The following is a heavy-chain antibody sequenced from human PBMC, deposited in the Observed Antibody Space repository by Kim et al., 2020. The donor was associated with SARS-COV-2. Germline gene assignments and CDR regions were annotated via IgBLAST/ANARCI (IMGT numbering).Heavy chain of an antibody. CDR1: GYTFTSYY. D-gene: IGHD3-16*01. CDR2: INPSGGST. J-gene: IGHJ6*02. CDR3: AREWAYDYVWGSFIPEYGMDV. V-gene: IGHV1-46*01. Sequence: ASVKVSCKASGYTFTSYYMHWVRQAPGQGLEWMGIINPSGGSTSYAQKFQGRVTMTRDTSTSTVYMERSSLRSEDTAVYYCAREWAYDYVWGSFIPEYGMDVWGQGTTVTVSS.